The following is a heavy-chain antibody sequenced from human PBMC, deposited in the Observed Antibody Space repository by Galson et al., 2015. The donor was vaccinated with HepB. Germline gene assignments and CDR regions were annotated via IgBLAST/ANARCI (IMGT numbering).Heavy chain of an antibody. J-gene: IGHJ4*02. CDR2: ISSSGNII. D-gene: IGHD3-3*01. V-gene: IGHV3-48*04. CDR1: GFTFSTYS. CDR3: ARAPNPRFWSGHADY. Sequence: SLRLSCAASGFTFSTYSMNWVRQAPGKGLEWISYISSSGNIIYYADSVKGRFTISRDNAKNSLYLQMNSLRFEDTAVYYCARAPNPRFWSGHADYWGQGTLVTVSS.